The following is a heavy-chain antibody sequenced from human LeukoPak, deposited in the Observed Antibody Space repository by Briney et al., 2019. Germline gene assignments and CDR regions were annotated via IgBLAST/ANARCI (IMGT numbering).Heavy chain of an antibody. D-gene: IGHD6-13*01. V-gene: IGHV3-30-3*01. CDR1: GFTFSSYA. Sequence: PGRSLRLSCAASGFTFSSYAMHWVRQAPGKGLEWVAVISYDGSNKYYADSVKGRFTISRDNSKNTLYLQMNSLRAEDTAVYYCARDGRIAAAGPPDSDYWGQGTLVTVSS. J-gene: IGHJ4*02. CDR2: ISYDGSNK. CDR3: ARDGRIAAAGPPDSDY.